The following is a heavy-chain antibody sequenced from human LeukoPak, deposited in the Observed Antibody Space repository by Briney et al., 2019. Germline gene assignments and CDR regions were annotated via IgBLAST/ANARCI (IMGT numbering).Heavy chain of an antibody. CDR1: GYTFTSYD. CDR2: MNPNSGNT. D-gene: IGHD2-15*01. J-gene: IGHJ6*03. Sequence: ASVKVSCKASGYTFTSYDINWVRQATGQGLEWMGWMNPNSGNTGYAQKFQGRVTMTRNTSISTAYMELSSLRSEDTAVYYCAKDPHGSRSYYYYMDVWGKGTTVTVSS. CDR3: AKDPHGSRSYYYYMDV. V-gene: IGHV1-8*01.